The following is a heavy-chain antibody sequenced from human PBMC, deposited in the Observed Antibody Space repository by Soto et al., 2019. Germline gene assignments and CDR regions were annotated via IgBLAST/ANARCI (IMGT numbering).Heavy chain of an antibody. Sequence: PSETLSLTCTVSGGSISSGGYYWSWIRQLPGKGLEWIGYIYYSGSTYYNPSLKSRVTISVDTSKNQFSLKLSSVTAADTAVYYCARVKYYYDSSGYPDIRFDYWGQGTLVTVSS. CDR2: IYYSGST. D-gene: IGHD3-22*01. CDR3: ARVKYYYDSSGYPDIRFDY. V-gene: IGHV4-31*03. CDR1: GGSISSGGYY. J-gene: IGHJ4*02.